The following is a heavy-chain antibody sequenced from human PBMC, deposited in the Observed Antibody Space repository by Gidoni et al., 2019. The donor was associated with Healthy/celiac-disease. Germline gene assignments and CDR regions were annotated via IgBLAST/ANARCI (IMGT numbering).Heavy chain of an antibody. J-gene: IGHJ5*02. CDR2: ISGSGGST. CDR3: AKWRGRGITGTTTPGNWFDP. V-gene: IGHV3-23*01. CDR1: GFTFSSYA. Sequence: EVQLLESGGGLVQPGGSLRLSCAASGFTFSSYAMSWVRQAPGKGLEWVSAISGSGGSTYYADSVKGRFTISRDNSKNTLYLQMNSLRAEDTAVYYCAKWRGRGITGTTTPGNWFDPWGQGTLVTVSS. D-gene: IGHD1-7*01.